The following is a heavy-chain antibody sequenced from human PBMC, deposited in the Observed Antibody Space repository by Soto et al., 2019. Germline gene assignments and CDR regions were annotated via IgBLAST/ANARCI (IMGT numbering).Heavy chain of an antibody. CDR1: GFTFSSYV. D-gene: IGHD6-13*01. Sequence: QVQLVESGGGVVQPGRSLRLSCAASGFTFSSYVMHWVRQAPGKGLEWVAVISYDGSNKYYADSVKGRFTISRDNSNHTLYLQMNSLRAADTAVYYCAKEPLAAAGTTLDYWGQGTLVTVSS. CDR2: ISYDGSNK. V-gene: IGHV3-30*18. J-gene: IGHJ4*02. CDR3: AKEPLAAAGTTLDY.